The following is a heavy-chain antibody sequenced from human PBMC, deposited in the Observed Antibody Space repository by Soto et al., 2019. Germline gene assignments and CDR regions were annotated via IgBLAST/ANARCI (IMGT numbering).Heavy chain of an antibody. CDR3: ARDQPRLDGPDAFDI. D-gene: IGHD1-1*01. Sequence: GGSLRLSCAASGFTFSDYYMSWIRQAPGKGLEWVSYISSSGSTIYYADSVKGRFTISRDNAKNSLYLQMNSLRAEDTAVYYCARDQPRLDGPDAFDIWGQGTMVTVSS. J-gene: IGHJ3*02. CDR1: GFTFSDYY. CDR2: ISSSGSTI. V-gene: IGHV3-11*01.